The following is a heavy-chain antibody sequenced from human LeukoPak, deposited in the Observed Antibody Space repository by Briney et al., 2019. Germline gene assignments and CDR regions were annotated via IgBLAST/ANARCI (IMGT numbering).Heavy chain of an antibody. Sequence: GGSLRLSCAASGFTFSSYSMNWVRQAPGKGPEWVSYISSSSSTIYYADSVKGRFTISRDNAKNSLYLQMNSLRAADTAVYYCARDSRGSSFRTFDYWGQGTLVTVSS. CDR2: ISSSSSTI. J-gene: IGHJ4*02. V-gene: IGHV3-48*04. CDR1: GFTFSSYS. D-gene: IGHD6-13*01. CDR3: ARDSRGSSFRTFDY.